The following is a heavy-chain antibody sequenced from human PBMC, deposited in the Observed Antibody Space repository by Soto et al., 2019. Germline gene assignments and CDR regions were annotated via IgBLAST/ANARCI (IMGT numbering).Heavy chain of an antibody. CDR3: AAGEASSRNLAQYYLDF. V-gene: IGHV4-59*01. D-gene: IGHD6-13*01. CDR2: IHYSGTT. J-gene: IGHJ4*02. CDR1: GGSMRNYF. Sequence: PSETLSLTCTVSGGSMRNYFWTWLRQPPGKGLEWIGYIHYSGTTSFFPSYNPSLRSRVPISEDTSKNQFSLKLLSVTTADTAVYFCAAGEASSRNLAQYYLDFWGQGTLVTVSS.